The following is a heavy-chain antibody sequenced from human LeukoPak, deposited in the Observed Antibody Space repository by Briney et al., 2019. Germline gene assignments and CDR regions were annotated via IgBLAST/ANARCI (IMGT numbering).Heavy chain of an antibody. CDR2: IYRDGSS. D-gene: IGHD3-9*01. J-gene: IGHJ4*02. Sequence: GGSLRLSCAAPGFSFGNYWMTWVRQAPGKGLEWVSVIYRDGSSYYAESVKGRFTISRDNSKNTLYIQMNSLRAEDTAVYYCARSFYDILIGYYQYFDYWGQGTLVTVSS. V-gene: IGHV3-66*01. CDR3: ARSFYDILIGYYQYFDY. CDR1: GFSFGNYW.